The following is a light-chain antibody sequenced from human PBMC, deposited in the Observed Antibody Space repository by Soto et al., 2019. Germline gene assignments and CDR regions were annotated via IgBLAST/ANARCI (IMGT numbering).Light chain of an antibody. CDR3: MQALQTAWT. Sequence: DLVMTQSPRSLPVTPGEPASISCRSSQSLLHSNGYNYLDWYLQKPGQSPQLLIYLGSNRASGVPDRFSGIGSGTDFTLKISRVEAEDVEVYYCMQALQTAWTFGQGTKVEIK. CDR2: LGS. J-gene: IGKJ1*01. CDR1: QSLLHSNGYNY. V-gene: IGKV2-28*01.